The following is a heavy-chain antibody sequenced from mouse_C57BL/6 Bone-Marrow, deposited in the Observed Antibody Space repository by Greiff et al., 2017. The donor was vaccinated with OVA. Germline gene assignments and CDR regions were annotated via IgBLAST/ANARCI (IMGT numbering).Heavy chain of an antibody. CDR1: GYTFTNYW. CDR2: IYPGGGYT. CDR3: ARGVLRGFDY. Sequence: VQLQQSGAELVRPGTSVKMSCKASGYTFTNYWIGWAKQRPGHGLEWIGDIYPGGGYTTYNEKFKGKATLTADKSSSTAYMQFSSLTSEDSAIYYCARGVLRGFDYWGQGTTLTVSS. V-gene: IGHV1-63*01. J-gene: IGHJ2*01.